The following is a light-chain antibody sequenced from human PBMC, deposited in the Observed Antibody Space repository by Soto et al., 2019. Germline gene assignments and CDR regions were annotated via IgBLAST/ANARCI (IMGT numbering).Light chain of an antibody. Sequence: EILLPQSPGTLSLSPGDRATLSCRASQSLGSGYLAWYRQKPGQAPRILIYAASSSATGVPDRFSGSGSGTDFSLTISRLEPEDFAVYYCQQYDTSPRTFGQGTKVEI. CDR3: QQYDTSPRT. CDR1: QSLGSGY. V-gene: IGKV3-20*01. CDR2: AAS. J-gene: IGKJ1*01.